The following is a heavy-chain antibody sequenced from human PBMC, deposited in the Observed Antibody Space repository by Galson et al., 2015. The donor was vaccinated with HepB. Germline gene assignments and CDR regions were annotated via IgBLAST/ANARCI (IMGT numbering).Heavy chain of an antibody. Sequence: SVKVSCKASGYTFNYYAMHWVRQAPGQRLEWMGWVDVNGITKYSQTFQGRVTMTRDTSASTAYMDLSRLRSEDTAVYFRATSVDTGGVMDVWGQGTTVIVSS. V-gene: IGHV1-3*01. J-gene: IGHJ6*02. CDR3: ATSVDTGGVMDV. CDR2: VDVNGIT. CDR1: GYTFNYYA. D-gene: IGHD5-18*01.